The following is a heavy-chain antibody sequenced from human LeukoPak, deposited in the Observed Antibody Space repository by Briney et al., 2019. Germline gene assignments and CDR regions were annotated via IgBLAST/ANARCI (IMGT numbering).Heavy chain of an antibody. Sequence: SQTLSLTCTVSGGSISSGGYYWSWIRQHPGKGLEWIGYIYYSGSTYYNPSLKGRVTISVDTSKNQFSLKLSSVTAADTAVYYCARDGIAAAGMGVDPWGQGTLVTVSS. D-gene: IGHD6-13*01. CDR3: ARDGIAAAGMGVDP. J-gene: IGHJ5*02. CDR2: IYYSGST. V-gene: IGHV4-31*03. CDR1: GGSISSGGYY.